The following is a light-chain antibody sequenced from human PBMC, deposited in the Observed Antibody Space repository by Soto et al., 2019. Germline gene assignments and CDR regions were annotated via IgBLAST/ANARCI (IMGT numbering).Light chain of an antibody. Sequence: EIVLTQSPGTLSLSPGERATLSCRASQSVSSSYLTWYQQKPGQAPRLLIYGASNRATGIPDRFSGSGSGTDFTLTISRLEPEDFAVYYCHQRKSWPRTFGQGTKVDI. CDR3: HQRKSWPRT. CDR2: GAS. J-gene: IGKJ1*01. CDR1: QSVSSSY. V-gene: IGKV3D-20*02.